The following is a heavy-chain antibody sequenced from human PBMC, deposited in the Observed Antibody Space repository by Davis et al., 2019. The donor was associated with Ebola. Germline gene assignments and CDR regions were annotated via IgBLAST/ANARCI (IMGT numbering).Heavy chain of an antibody. CDR3: AREWLALDY. J-gene: IGHJ4*02. Sequence: GESLKISCAASGFTFSSYAMSWVRQAPGKGLEWVSYISSSSSTIYYADSVKGRFTISRDNAKNSLYLQMNSLRAEDTAVYYCAREWLALDYWGQGTLVAVSS. CDR1: GFTFSSYA. V-gene: IGHV3-48*01. CDR2: ISSSSSTI. D-gene: IGHD6-19*01.